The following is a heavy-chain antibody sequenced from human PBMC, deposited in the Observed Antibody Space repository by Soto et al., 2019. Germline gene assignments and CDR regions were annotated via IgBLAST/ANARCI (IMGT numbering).Heavy chain of an antibody. D-gene: IGHD6-13*01. CDR1: GFTFSSYA. CDR3: ARRGPGTYFDY. CDR2: ISGSGGST. J-gene: IGHJ4*02. V-gene: IGHV3-23*01. Sequence: EVQLLDSGGGLVQPGGSLRLSCAASGFTFSSYAMNWVRQAPGKGLEWVSVISGSGGSTYYADSVKGRFTISRDNAKNTLYLQMNSLRAEDTAVYYCARRGPGTYFDYWGQGTLVTVSS.